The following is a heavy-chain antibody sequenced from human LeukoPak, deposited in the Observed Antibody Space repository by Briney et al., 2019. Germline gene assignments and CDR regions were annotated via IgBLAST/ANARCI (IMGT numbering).Heavy chain of an antibody. J-gene: IGHJ4*02. D-gene: IGHD4-17*01. Sequence: SETLSLTCTVSGGSISSYYWSWIRQPPGKGLEWIGYIYHSGSTNYNPSLKSRVTISVDTSKNQFSLKLSSVTAADTAVYYCARPLHDYGDYDSGYWGQGTLVTVSS. CDR2: IYHSGST. CDR1: GGSISSYY. V-gene: IGHV4-59*08. CDR3: ARPLHDYGDYDSGY.